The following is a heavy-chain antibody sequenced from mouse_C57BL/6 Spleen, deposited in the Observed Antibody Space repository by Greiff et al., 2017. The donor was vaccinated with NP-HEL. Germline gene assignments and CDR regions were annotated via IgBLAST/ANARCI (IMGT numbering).Heavy chain of an antibody. J-gene: IGHJ1*03. CDR1: GYTFTSYW. Sequence: QVQLQQPGAELVKPGASVKLSCKASGYTFTSYWMQWVKQRPGQGLEWIGELDPSDSYTNYNQKFKGKATLTVDTSSSPAYMQLSSLTSEDSAVYYCARKGLLYWYFDVWGTGTTVTVSS. CDR3: ARKGLLYWYFDV. CDR2: LDPSDSYT. V-gene: IGHV1-50*01. D-gene: IGHD2-13*01.